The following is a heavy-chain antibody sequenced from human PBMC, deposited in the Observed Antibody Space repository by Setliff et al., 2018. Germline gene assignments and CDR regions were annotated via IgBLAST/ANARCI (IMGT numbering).Heavy chain of an antibody. D-gene: IGHD2-2*01. CDR2: ISTYNGNT. V-gene: IGHV1-18*01. J-gene: IGHJ3*02. CDR1: GYTFISYS. CDR3: VRDRAAIVVGPPTAAFDI. Sequence: ASVKVSCKASGYTFISYSINWVRQAPGQGLEWMGWISTYNGNTNYAQKLRGRVTMTTDTSTRTAHMELRSLRSDDTAQYYCVRDRAAIVVGPPTAAFDIWGQGTMVTVSS.